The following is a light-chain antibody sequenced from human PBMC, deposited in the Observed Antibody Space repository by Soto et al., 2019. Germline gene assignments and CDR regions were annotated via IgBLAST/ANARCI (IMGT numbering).Light chain of an antibody. J-gene: IGKJ1*01. CDR1: QSISNS. CDR3: QQYASFWT. Sequence: DIQMTQSPSTLSASVGDRVTITCRATQSISNSLAWYQQKPGKTPNLLIYKASSLETGVPSRFSGSGSGTEFTLTITSLPPDDSTNYYCQQYASFWTFGQGTKVEIK. CDR2: KAS. V-gene: IGKV1-5*03.